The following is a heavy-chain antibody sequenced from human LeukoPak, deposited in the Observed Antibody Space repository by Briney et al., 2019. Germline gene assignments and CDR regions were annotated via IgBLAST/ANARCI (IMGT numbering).Heavy chain of an antibody. J-gene: IGHJ4*02. CDR3: AGWVGGYSYGDNPFDY. D-gene: IGHD5-18*01. Sequence: ASVKVSCKASGYTFTGYYMHWVRQAPGQGLEWIVWINPNSGGTNYAQKFQGRVTMTRDTSISTAYMELSRLRSDDTAVYYCAGWVGGYSYGDNPFDYWGQGTLVTVSS. CDR2: INPNSGGT. CDR1: GYTFTGYY. V-gene: IGHV1-2*02.